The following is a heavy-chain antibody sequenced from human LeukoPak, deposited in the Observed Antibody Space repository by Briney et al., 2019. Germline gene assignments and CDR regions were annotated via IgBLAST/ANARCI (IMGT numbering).Heavy chain of an antibody. Sequence: SQTLSLTCTVSGYSPSSGYYWGWIRQPPGKGLEWIGSIYHSGSTYYNPSLKSRVTISVDTSKNQFSLKLSSVTAADTAVYYCATTRHSGCFYWGQGTLVTVSS. CDR3: ATTRHSGCFY. CDR1: GYSPSSGYY. D-gene: IGHD6-19*01. J-gene: IGHJ4*02. CDR2: IYHSGST. V-gene: IGHV4-38-2*02.